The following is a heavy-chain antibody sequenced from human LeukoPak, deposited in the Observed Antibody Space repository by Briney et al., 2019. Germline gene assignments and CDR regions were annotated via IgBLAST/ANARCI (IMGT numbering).Heavy chain of an antibody. CDR2: INHSGST. D-gene: IGHD3-10*01. Sequence: SETLSLTCAVYGGSFSGYYWSWIRQPPGKGLEWIGEINHSGSTNYNPSLKSRVTISVDTSKNQFSLKLSSVTAADTAVYYCARGRGVRGSLDYWGQGTLVTVYS. J-gene: IGHJ4*02. CDR3: ARGRGVRGSLDY. CDR1: GGSFSGYY. V-gene: IGHV4-34*01.